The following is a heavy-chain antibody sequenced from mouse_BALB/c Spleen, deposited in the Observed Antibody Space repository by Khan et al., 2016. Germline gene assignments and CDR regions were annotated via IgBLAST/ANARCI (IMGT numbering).Heavy chain of an antibody. CDR2: IRNKANGYTT. CDR1: GFTFTDYY. J-gene: IGHJ4*01. CDR3: ARDNYAMDY. Sequence: EVELVESGGGLIQPGDSLRLSCATAGFTFTDYYMSWVRQPPGKALEWLGFIRNKANGYTTEYSASVKGRFTISRDNSQSILYLQMNTLRAEDSDTYDCARDNYAMDYWGQGTSVTVSS. V-gene: IGHV7-3*02.